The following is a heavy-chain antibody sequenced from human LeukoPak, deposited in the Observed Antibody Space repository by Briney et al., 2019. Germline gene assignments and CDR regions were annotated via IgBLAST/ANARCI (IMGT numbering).Heavy chain of an antibody. D-gene: IGHD6-19*01. Sequence: GGSLRLSCAASGFTFSSYAMHWVRQAPGKGLERVAFIRYDGSNKYYADSVKGRFTISRDNSKNTLYLQMNSLRAEDTAVYYCAKGDSSGWFYYYYYYMDVWGKGTTVTISS. CDR3: AKGDSSGWFYYYYYYMDV. J-gene: IGHJ6*03. V-gene: IGHV3-30*02. CDR2: IRYDGSNK. CDR1: GFTFSSYA.